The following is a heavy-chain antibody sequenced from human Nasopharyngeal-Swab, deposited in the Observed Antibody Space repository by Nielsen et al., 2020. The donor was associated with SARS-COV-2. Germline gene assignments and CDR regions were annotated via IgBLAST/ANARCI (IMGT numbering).Heavy chain of an antibody. CDR2: IYYSGST. CDR1: GGSISSGGYY. Sequence: SETLSLTCTVSGGSISSGGYYWNWIRQHPGKGLEWIGYIYYSGSTYYNPSLKSRVTISVDTSKNQFSLKLSSVTAADTAVYYCARDLGDSSGYYLGWLGYWGQGTLVTVSS. D-gene: IGHD3-22*01. V-gene: IGHV4-31*03. CDR3: ARDLGDSSGYYLGWLGY. J-gene: IGHJ4*02.